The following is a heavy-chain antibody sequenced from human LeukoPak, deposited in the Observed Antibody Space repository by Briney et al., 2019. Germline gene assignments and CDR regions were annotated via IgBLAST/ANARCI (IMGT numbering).Heavy chain of an antibody. CDR2: IYYSGST. V-gene: IGHV4-39*01. J-gene: IGHJ4*02. CDR1: GGSISSYY. Sequence: SETLSLTCTVSGGSISSYYWGWIRQPPGKGLEWIGSIYYSGSTYYNPSLKSRVTISVDTSKNQFSLKLSSVTAADTAVFYCARLRYSGRLPDYWGQGTLVTVSS. D-gene: IGHD2-2*02. CDR3: ARLRYSGRLPDY.